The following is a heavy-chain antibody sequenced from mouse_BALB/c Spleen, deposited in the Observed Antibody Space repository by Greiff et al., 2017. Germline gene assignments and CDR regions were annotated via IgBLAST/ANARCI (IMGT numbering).Heavy chain of an antibody. CDR3: ARSRYGNYPFAY. CDR2: INPGSGGT. D-gene: IGHD2-10*02. CDR1: GYAFTNYL. V-gene: IGHV1-54*01. J-gene: IGHJ3*01. Sequence: VKLLESGAELVRPGTSVKVSCKASGYAFTNYLIEWVKQRPGQGLEWIGVINPGSGGTNYNEKFKGKATLTADKSSSTAYMQLSSLTSDDSAVYFCARSRYGNYPFAYWGQGTLVTVSA.